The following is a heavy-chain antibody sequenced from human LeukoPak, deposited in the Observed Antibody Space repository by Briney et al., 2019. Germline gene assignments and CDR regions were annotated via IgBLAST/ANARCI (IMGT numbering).Heavy chain of an antibody. D-gene: IGHD7-27*01. CDR2: IYNSGST. V-gene: IGHV4-59*01. J-gene: IGHJ6*02. CDR3: ARDLGSEAYYYYGMDV. Sequence: PSETLSLTCTVSGGSISSYYWSWIRQPPGKGLEWIGYIYNSGSTNYNPSLKSRVTISVDTSKNQFSLKLSSVTAADTAVYYCARDLGSEAYYYYGMDVWGQGTTVTVSS. CDR1: GGSISSYY.